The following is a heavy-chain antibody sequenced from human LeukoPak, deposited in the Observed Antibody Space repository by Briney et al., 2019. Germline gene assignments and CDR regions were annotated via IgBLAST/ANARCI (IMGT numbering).Heavy chain of an antibody. Sequence: GGSLRLSCAASGFTLSSYWIHWVRQAPGKGLVWVSRINPGGTTINYADSVKDRFTISRDNGKNTVYLQMKSLSAEDTGVYYCARGTGGYGDRNYWGQGTLVNVFS. V-gene: IGHV3-74*01. J-gene: IGHJ4*02. D-gene: IGHD5-12*01. CDR3: ARGTGGYGDRNY. CDR2: INPGGTTI. CDR1: GFTLSSYW.